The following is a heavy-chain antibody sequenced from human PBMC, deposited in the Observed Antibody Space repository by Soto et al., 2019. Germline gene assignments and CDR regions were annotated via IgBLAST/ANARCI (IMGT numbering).Heavy chain of an antibody. Sequence: SETLSLTCAVSGYSITSGHYWGWIRQPPGKGLEWIGSIYHSGSTYYNPSLKRRFAISVDTSKNQFSLRMNSVTAADTAVYYCARVGFRGSYHYYSESWGQGTLVTVSS. CDR2: IYHSGST. CDR3: ARVGFRGSYHYYSES. D-gene: IGHD1-26*01. V-gene: IGHV4-38-2*01. CDR1: GYSITSGHY. J-gene: IGHJ4*02.